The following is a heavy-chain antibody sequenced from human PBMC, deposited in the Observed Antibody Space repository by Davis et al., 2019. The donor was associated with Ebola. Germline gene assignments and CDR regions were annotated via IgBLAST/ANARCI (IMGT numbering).Heavy chain of an antibody. CDR3: VRDYQNPYRGPFRGWFDP. CDR1: GFTLRSYW. D-gene: IGHD5-12*01. Sequence: GESLKISCAATGFTLRSYWMQWVRQAPGKGLEWVSYIDHDGTATSYMDSVKGRFTISRDNAQNTLYLQMNNLRAEDTAMYYCVRDYQNPYRGPFRGWFDPWGQGTLVAVSS. CDR2: IDHDGTAT. V-gene: IGHV3-74*01. J-gene: IGHJ5*02.